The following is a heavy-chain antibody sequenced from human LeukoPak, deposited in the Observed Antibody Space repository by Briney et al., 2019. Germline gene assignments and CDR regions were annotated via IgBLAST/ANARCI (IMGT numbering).Heavy chain of an antibody. CDR1: GGTSSSYT. CDR2: IIPILGIA. Sequence: ASVKVSCKASGGTSSSYTISWVRQAPGQGLEWMGRIIPILGIANYAQKFQGRVTITADKSTSTAYMELSSLRSEDTAVYYCARDHVYSSSGPLDYWGQGTLVTVSS. D-gene: IGHD6-6*01. J-gene: IGHJ4*02. V-gene: IGHV1-69*04. CDR3: ARDHVYSSSGPLDY.